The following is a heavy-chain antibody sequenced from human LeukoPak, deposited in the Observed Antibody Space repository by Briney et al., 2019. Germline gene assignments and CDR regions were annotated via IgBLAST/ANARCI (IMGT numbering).Heavy chain of an antibody. Sequence: GASVKVSCKASGYTFTSYYMHWVRQPPGQGLEWMGIINPSGGSTSYAQKFQGRVTMTRDMSTSTVYMELNNLRSEDTAVYYCARDLSWEYSYAFRGFDIWGQGTMVSVSS. V-gene: IGHV1-46*01. J-gene: IGHJ3*02. CDR1: GYTFTSYY. D-gene: IGHD5-18*01. CDR3: ARDLSWEYSYAFRGFDI. CDR2: INPSGGST.